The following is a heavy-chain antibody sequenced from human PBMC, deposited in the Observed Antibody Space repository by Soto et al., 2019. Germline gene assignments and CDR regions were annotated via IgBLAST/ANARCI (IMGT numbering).Heavy chain of an antibody. D-gene: IGHD2-15*01. Sequence: QITLKASGPTLVKPTPTLTLTCTVSGFSLTTSGVAVGWIRQPPGKAPERLALIYWDGSERYSPSLRSRLTSTMDTYKKQVVLTMTTIDPVDTATYYCVHSLCSGGTGYLFDHWGQGTPVIVSS. J-gene: IGHJ4*02. V-gene: IGHV2-5*02. CDR1: GFSLTTSGVA. CDR3: VHSLCSGGTGYLFDH. CDR2: IYWDGSE.